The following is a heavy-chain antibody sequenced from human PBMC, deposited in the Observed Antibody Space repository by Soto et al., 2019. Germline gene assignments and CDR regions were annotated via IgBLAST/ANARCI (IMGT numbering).Heavy chain of an antibody. D-gene: IGHD3-10*01. Sequence: PSETLSLTCAVYGGSFSGYYWSWIRQPPGKGLEWIGEINHSGSTYYNPSLTSRVTLSVDTSKNQFSLKLSSVTAADTAVYYCASRGVLWFGELDYGMDVWGQGTTVTVSS. CDR1: GGSFSGYY. CDR2: INHSGST. CDR3: ASRGVLWFGELDYGMDV. J-gene: IGHJ6*02. V-gene: IGHV4-34*01.